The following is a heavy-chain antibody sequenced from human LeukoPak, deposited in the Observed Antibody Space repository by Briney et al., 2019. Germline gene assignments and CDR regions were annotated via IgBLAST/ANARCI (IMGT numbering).Heavy chain of an antibody. CDR1: GFTFSSYA. Sequence: GGSLRLSCAASGFTFSSYAMHWVRQAPGKGLEWVAVISYDGSNKYYADSVKGRFTISRDNSKNTLYLQMNSLRAEDTAVYYCARVYGPAADYWGQGTLVTVSS. CDR2: ISYDGSNK. D-gene: IGHD4-17*01. J-gene: IGHJ4*02. CDR3: ARVYGPAADY. V-gene: IGHV3-30-3*01.